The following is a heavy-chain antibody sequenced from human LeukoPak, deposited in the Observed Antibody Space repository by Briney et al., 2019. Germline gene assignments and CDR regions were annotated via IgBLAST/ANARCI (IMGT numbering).Heavy chain of an antibody. CDR1: GYIFSDYY. V-gene: IGHV1-2*02. Sequence: ASVKVSCKASGYIFSDYYIHWVRQAPGQGLEWMGWINPNSGGTNYAQKFQGRVTMTRDTSISTAYMELSRLRSDDTAVYYCASNFWSGRRDLFDYWGQGTLVTVSS. D-gene: IGHD3-3*01. J-gene: IGHJ4*02. CDR3: ASNFWSGRRDLFDY. CDR2: INPNSGGT.